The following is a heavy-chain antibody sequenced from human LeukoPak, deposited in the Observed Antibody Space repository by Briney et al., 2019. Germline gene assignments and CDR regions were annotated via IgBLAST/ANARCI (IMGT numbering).Heavy chain of an antibody. CDR1: GGSISSGDYY. Sequence: SQTLSLTCTVSGGSISSGDYYWSWIRQPPGKGLEWIGYIYYSGSTYYNPSLESRVTISVDTSKNQFSLKLSSVTAADTAVYYCARVYNWNSEVDYWAREPWSPSPQ. J-gene: IGHJ4*02. V-gene: IGHV4-30-4*08. CDR3: ARVYNWNSEVDY. CDR2: IYYSGST. D-gene: IGHD1-7*01.